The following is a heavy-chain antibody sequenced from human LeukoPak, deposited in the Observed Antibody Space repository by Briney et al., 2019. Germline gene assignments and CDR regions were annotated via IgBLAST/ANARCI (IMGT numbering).Heavy chain of an antibody. CDR1: GYTFTSYY. V-gene: IGHV1-46*01. CDR2: IYPSGGST. J-gene: IGHJ4*02. Sequence: EASVKVSCKASGYTFTSYYMHWVRQAPGQGLEWMGIIYPSGGSTSYAQKFQGRVTMTRDTSTSTVYMELSSLRSEDTAVYYCAREEGDIVVVPAAIPSDYWGQGTLVTVSS. D-gene: IGHD2-2*01. CDR3: AREEGDIVVVPAAIPSDY.